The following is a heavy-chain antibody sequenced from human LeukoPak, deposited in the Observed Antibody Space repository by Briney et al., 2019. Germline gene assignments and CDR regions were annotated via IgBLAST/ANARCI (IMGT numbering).Heavy chain of an antibody. CDR2: IIPILGSA. J-gene: IGHJ4*02. CDR3: ARGERAIPIYY. Sequence: SVKVSCKASGGSFSNYAISWVRQAPGQGHEWMGGIIPILGSATYAQHFQGRVTITMDESTTTAYMELSSLRPGDTAVFYCARGERAIPIYYWGQGTLVTVSS. CDR1: GGSFSNYA. V-gene: IGHV1-69*05. D-gene: IGHD3-10*01.